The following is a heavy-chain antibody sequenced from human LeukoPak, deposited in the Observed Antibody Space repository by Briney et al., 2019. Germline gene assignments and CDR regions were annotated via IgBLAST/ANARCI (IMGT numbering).Heavy chain of an antibody. D-gene: IGHD1-1*01. CDR2: INPNSGGT. Sequence: ASVKVSCKASGYTFTGYYMHWVRQAPGQGLEWMGWINPNSGGTNYAQKFQGRVTMTRDTSISTAYMELSRLRSDDTAVYYCARESWNDDEPGSTYFDYWGQGTLVTASS. CDR1: GYTFTGYY. V-gene: IGHV1-2*02. CDR3: ARESWNDDEPGSTYFDY. J-gene: IGHJ4*02.